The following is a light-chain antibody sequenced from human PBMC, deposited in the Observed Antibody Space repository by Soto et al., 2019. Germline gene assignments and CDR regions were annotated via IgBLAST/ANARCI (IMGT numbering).Light chain of an antibody. J-gene: IGKJ5*01. Sequence: EIVLTQSPGTLSLSPGEGATLSCRASQSVGRNYLAWFQQKPGQPPRLLISGASSRAAGIPDKCSGSGSGTDFTLTISRLEPEDFAAYFCQQYAEAPITFGQGTRLEIK. CDR2: GAS. CDR3: QQYAEAPIT. CDR1: QSVGRNY. V-gene: IGKV3-20*01.